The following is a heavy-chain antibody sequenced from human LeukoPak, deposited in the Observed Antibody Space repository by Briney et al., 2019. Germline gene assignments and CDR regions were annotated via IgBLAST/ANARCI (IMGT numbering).Heavy chain of an antibody. CDR3: ARLACTSCIYGMDV. D-gene: IGHD2-2*01. V-gene: IGHV4-59*08. J-gene: IGHJ6*02. CDR2: IYYSGST. CDR1: GGSISSYY. Sequence: SETLSLTCTVSGGSISSYYWSWIRQPPGKGLEWIGYIYYSGSTNYNPSLKSRVTISVDTSKNQFSLKLSSVTAADTAVYYCARLACTSCIYGMDVWGQGTTVTVSS.